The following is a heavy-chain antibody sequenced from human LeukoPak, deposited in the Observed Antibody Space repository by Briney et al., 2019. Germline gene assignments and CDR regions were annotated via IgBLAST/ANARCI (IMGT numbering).Heavy chain of an antibody. Sequence: SETLSLTCAVYGGSFSGYYWSWIRQPPGKGLEWIGEINHSGSTNYNPSLKSRVTISVDTSKNQFSLKLSSVTAADTAVYYCARSFGSSSRGFFDYWGQGTLVTVSS. J-gene: IGHJ4*02. CDR1: GGSFSGYY. D-gene: IGHD6-6*01. CDR3: ARSFGSSSRGFFDY. V-gene: IGHV4-34*01. CDR2: INHSGST.